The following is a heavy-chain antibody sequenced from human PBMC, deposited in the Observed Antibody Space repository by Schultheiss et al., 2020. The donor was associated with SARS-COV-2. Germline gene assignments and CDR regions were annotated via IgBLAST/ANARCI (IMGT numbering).Heavy chain of an antibody. J-gene: IGHJ4*02. V-gene: IGHV3-33*01. CDR2: IWYDGSNK. CDR1: GFTFSSYG. Sequence: GGSLRLSCVASGFTFSSYGMHWVRQAPGKGLEWVAVIWYDGSNKYYADSVKGRFTISRDNSKNTLYLQMNSLRAEDTAVYYCARGPPYYDFWSGEPRFDYWGQGTLVTVSS. D-gene: IGHD3-3*01. CDR3: ARGPPYYDFWSGEPRFDY.